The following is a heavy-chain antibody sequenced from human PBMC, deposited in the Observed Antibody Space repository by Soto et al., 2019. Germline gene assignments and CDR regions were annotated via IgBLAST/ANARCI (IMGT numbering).Heavy chain of an antibody. CDR2: VYYTGDT. Sequence: QLQPQQSGPRLVKPSESLSLTCTVSSGPDRSHNWGWIRQPPGRGLEWIGYVYYTGDTAYNPSLRGRVTISADTSTNDISLTLNSVTAADTAVYYCVRQGIDYLHGLVDVWGQGTTVSVSS. CDR3: VRQGIDYLHGLVDV. CDR1: SGPDRSHN. D-gene: IGHD4-17*01. J-gene: IGHJ6*02. V-gene: IGHV4-59*08.